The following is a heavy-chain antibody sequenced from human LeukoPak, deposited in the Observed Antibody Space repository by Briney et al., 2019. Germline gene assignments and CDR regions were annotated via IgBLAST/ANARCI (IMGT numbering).Heavy chain of an antibody. V-gene: IGHV4-39*01. CDR1: GGSISSSSYY. Sequence: SETLSLTCTVSGGSISSSSYYWGWIRQPPGKGLEWIGSIYYSGSTYYNPSLRSRVTISVDTSKNQFSLKLSSVTAADTAVYYCARALRRAPNWFDPWGQGTLVTVSS. CDR2: IYYSGST. J-gene: IGHJ5*02. CDR3: ARALRRAPNWFDP.